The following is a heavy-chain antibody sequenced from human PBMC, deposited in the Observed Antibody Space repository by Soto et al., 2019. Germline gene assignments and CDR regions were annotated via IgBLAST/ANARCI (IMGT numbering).Heavy chain of an antibody. CDR3: ARDRGLRYFDWLSHYNWLDP. V-gene: IGHV1-3*01. CDR2: INAGNGNT. Sequence: ASLKLSCKSSGYTFTSYAMHWVRQAPGQRLEWMGWINAGNGNTKYSQKFQGRVTITRDTSASTAYMELSSLRSEDTAVYYCARDRGLRYFDWLSHYNWLDPWGQGTLVTVSS. J-gene: IGHJ5*02. D-gene: IGHD3-9*01. CDR1: GYTFTSYA.